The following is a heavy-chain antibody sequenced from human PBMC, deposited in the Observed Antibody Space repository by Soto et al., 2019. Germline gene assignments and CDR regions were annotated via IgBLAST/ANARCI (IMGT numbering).Heavy chain of an antibody. CDR3: ARGNYGGNSYYYYGMDV. Sequence: GGSLRLSCAASGFTFSSYSMNLVRQAPGKVLEWVSSISSSSSYIYYADSVTGRFTISRDNAKNSLYLQLNSLRAEDTAVYYCARGNYGGNSYYYYGMDVWGQGTTVTVSS. V-gene: IGHV3-21*01. J-gene: IGHJ6*02. CDR1: GFTFSSYS. CDR2: ISSSSSYI. D-gene: IGHD4-17*01.